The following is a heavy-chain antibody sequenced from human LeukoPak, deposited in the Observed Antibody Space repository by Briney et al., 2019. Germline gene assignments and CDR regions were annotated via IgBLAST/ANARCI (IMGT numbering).Heavy chain of an antibody. D-gene: IGHD1-1*01. V-gene: IGHV4-34*01. CDR3: ARWQHETAFLDY. CDR1: GESFSRYH. Sequence: PSETLSLTCAVYGESFSRYHWSWMRQPPEKGLEWIGEINHSGSTNHNPSLKSRVTISVHTSKNQFSLKVNSVTAADTAVYYCARWQHETAFLDYWGQGTLVTVSS. CDR2: INHSGST. J-gene: IGHJ4*02.